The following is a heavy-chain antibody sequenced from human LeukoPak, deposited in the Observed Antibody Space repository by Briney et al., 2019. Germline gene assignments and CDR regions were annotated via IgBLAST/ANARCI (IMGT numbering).Heavy chain of an antibody. D-gene: IGHD2-2*01. CDR1: GGSISSYY. Sequence: PSETLSLTCTVSGGSISSYYWSWIRQPPGKGLEWVGYIYYSGSTNYNPSLKSRVTISVDKSKNQFSLKLSSVTAADTAVYYCAGGVPAAPSDYFVYWGQGTLVTVSS. J-gene: IGHJ4*02. V-gene: IGHV4-59*01. CDR3: AGGVPAAPSDYFVY. CDR2: IYYSGST.